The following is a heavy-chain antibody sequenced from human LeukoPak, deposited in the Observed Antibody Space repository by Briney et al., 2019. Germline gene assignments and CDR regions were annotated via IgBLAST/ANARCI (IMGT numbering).Heavy chain of an antibody. CDR1: GFTFSSYA. CDR3: ARRNSGTWWSFDS. V-gene: IGHV3-30*04. CDR2: ISYDGSNK. D-gene: IGHD2-15*01. Sequence: PGGSLRLSCAASGFTFSSYAMHWVRQAPGKGLEWVAVISYDGSNKYYADSVKGRFTISRDNAKASLFLQMNSLSSEDTAVYYCARRNSGTWWSFDSWGQGTLVTVSS. J-gene: IGHJ4*02.